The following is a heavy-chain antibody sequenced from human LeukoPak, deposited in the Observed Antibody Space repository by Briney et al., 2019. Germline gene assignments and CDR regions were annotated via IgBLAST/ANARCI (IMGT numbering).Heavy chain of an antibody. D-gene: IGHD6-19*01. CDR1: GFTFNSYV. V-gene: IGHV3-23*01. Sequence: PGGSLRLSCAASGFTFNSYVMSWVRQAPGKGLEWVSAIGGSSGRTYYADSVRGRFTISGDNSKNTVYLQLNSLRGEDTAVYYCAKDLVSGDWYWRGFDSWGQGTLVTVSS. J-gene: IGHJ4*02. CDR3: AKDLVSGDWYWRGFDS. CDR2: IGGSSGRT.